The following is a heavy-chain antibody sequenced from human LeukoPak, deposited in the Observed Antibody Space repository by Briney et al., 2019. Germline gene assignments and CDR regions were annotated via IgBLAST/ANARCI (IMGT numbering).Heavy chain of an antibody. CDR3: ARGPSFSNSLYDYYYYMDV. Sequence: GASVRVSCKASGYTFTTYGIGWVRQAPGQGLEWMGWISPYNGDTNYAQKLQGRVTMTTDTSTSTAYMELRSLRDDDTAVYFCARGPSFSNSLYDYYYYMDVWAKGTAVTVSS. J-gene: IGHJ6*03. V-gene: IGHV1-18*01. CDR2: ISPYNGDT. D-gene: IGHD4-11*01. CDR1: GYTFTTYG.